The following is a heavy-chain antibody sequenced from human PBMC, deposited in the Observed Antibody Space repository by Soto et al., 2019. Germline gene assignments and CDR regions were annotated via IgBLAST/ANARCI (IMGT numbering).Heavy chain of an antibody. CDR3: ARGGIAAAGRYYYYGMDV. CDR2: INAKSGGT. CDR1: GYSLTGYY. D-gene: IGHD6-13*01. J-gene: IGHJ6*02. Sequence: GXSVKVSYNACGYSLTGYYINWVRQAPGQGLEWMGWINAKSGGTNYTQKFHGRVTMTRETSISTAYMELSRLRSDDTAVYYCARGGIAAAGRYYYYGMDVWGQGTTVTVSS. V-gene: IGHV1-2*02.